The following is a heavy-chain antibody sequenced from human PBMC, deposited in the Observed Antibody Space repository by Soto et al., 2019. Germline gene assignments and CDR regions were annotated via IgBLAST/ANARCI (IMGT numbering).Heavy chain of an antibody. D-gene: IGHD2-21*01. Sequence: EVQLVESGGGLVQPGGSLKLSCAASGFTFTDSAIHWVRQASGKGPEWVGRIRNKVNTYATAYAASVKGRFTISRDDATGTTYLQMNSLKTEDTAVYYSSRRRDWTATDPLDYWGQGTLVTVSS. J-gene: IGHJ4*02. CDR1: GFTFTDSA. CDR3: SRRRDWTATDPLDY. V-gene: IGHV3-73*02. CDR2: IRNKVNTYAT.